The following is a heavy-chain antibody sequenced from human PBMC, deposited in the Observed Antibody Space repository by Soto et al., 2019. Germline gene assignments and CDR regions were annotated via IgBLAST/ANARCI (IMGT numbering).Heavy chain of an antibody. CDR1: GGTFSSYA. CDR2: IIPIFGTA. J-gene: IGHJ5*02. V-gene: IGHV1-69*13. Sequence: SVKVSCKASGGTFSSYAIGWVRQAPGQGLEWMGGIIPIFGTANYAQKFQGRVRITADESTSTAYMELSSLRSEDTAVYYCGRVLCGGGSCYGEPLFDPWGQGTLVTVSS. CDR3: GRVLCGGGSCYGEPLFDP. D-gene: IGHD2-15*01.